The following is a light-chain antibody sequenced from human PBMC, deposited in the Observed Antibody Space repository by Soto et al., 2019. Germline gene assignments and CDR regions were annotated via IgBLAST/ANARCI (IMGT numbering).Light chain of an antibody. V-gene: IGLV1-47*01. CDR2: RNN. Sequence: QSVLTQPPSASGTPGQRVTISCSGSSSNIGSNYVYWYQQLPGTAPKLLIYRNNQRPSGVPDRFSGSKSGISASLAISGLRSEDEADYYCAAWDDSLFWVFGGGTKLTVL. J-gene: IGLJ3*02. CDR3: AAWDDSLFWV. CDR1: SSNIGSNY.